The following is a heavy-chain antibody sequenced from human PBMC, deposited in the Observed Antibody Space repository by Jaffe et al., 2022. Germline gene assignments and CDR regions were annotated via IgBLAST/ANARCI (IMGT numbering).Heavy chain of an antibody. CDR1: GFTFSSYA. CDR3: AKDQGYYYGSGTLTGWFDP. V-gene: IGHV3-23*01. Sequence: EVQLLESGGGLVQPGGSLRLSCAASGFTFSSYAMSWVRQAPGKGLEWVSAISGSGGSTYYADSVKGRFTISRDNSKNTLYLQMNSLRAEDTAVYYCAKDQGYYYGSGTLTGWFDPWGQGTLVTVSS. CDR2: ISGSGGST. J-gene: IGHJ5*02. D-gene: IGHD3-10*01.